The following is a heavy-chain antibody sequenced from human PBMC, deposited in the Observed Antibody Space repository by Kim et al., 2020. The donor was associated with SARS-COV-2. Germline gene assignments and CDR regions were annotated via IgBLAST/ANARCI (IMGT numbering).Heavy chain of an antibody. Sequence: THYNPAHKGEVTIAVDTSKTQFSLGLSSVTAADAAVYYCARHLRNWYFDLWGRGTLVTVSS. CDR3: ARHLRNWYFDL. CDR2: T. V-gene: IGHV4-39*01. J-gene: IGHJ2*01.